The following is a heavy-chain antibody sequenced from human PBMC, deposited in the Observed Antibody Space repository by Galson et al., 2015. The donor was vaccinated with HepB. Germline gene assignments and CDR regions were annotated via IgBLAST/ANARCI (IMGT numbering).Heavy chain of an antibody. CDR1: GFTFSSYA. CDR2: IWYDGSNK. Sequence: SLRLSCAASGFTFSSYAMHWVRQAPGKGLEWVAVIWYDGSNKDYADSVKGRFTISRDNSKSTLYLQMNSLRAEDTAVYYCARDAAKQLGGMDVWGQGTTVTVSS. CDR3: ARDAAKQLGGMDV. J-gene: IGHJ6*02. V-gene: IGHV3-33*01. D-gene: IGHD6-13*01.